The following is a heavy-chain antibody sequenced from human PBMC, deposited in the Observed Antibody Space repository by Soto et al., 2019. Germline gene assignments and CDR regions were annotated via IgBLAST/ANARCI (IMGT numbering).Heavy chain of an antibody. CDR3: ARLTRLNGMDV. V-gene: IGHV5-51*01. J-gene: IGHJ6*02. D-gene: IGHD1-1*01. CDR1: GNSFTSYW. Sequence: XESLKLSCKCSGNSFTSYWIGLVRQMPGKGLEWMGIIYPGDSDTRYSPSFQGQVTISADKSISTAYLQWSSLKASDTAMYYCARLTRLNGMDVWGQGTTVTVPS. CDR2: IYPGDSDT.